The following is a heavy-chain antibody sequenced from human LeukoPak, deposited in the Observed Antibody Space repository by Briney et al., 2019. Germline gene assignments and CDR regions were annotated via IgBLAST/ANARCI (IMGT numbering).Heavy chain of an antibody. D-gene: IGHD3-22*01. CDR2: ISSSGSTI. CDR3: AKDNRWGRGYYSHDY. V-gene: IGHV3-48*03. J-gene: IGHJ4*02. CDR1: GFTFSNYE. Sequence: AGGSLTLSCAASGFTFSNYEMNWVRQAPGKGLEWVSYISSSGSTIYADSVKGRLTISRDNAKNSLYLQMNSLRDEDTAVYYCAKDNRWGRGYYSHDYWGQGTLVTVSS.